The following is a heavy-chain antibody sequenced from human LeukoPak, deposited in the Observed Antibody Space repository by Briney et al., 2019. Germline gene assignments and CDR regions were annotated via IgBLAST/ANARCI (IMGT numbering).Heavy chain of an antibody. V-gene: IGHV4-39*01. CDR1: GGSISSSSYY. J-gene: IGHJ4*02. CDR3: ASIPPAVAGYFDY. CDR2: IYYSGST. D-gene: IGHD6-19*01. Sequence: SETLSLTCTVSGGSISSSSYYWGSIRQPPGKGLEWIGSIYYSGSTYYNPSLKSRVTISVDTSKNQFSLKLSSVTAADTAVYYCASIPPAVAGYFDYWGQGTLVTVSS.